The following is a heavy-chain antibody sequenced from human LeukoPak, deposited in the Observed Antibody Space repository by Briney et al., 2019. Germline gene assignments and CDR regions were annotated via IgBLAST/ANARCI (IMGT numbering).Heavy chain of an antibody. Sequence: SETLSLTCTVSGGSISSYYWSWIRQPPGKGLEWIGYIYYSGSTNYNPSLKSRVTISVDTSKNQFSLKLSSVTAADTAVYYCARRLVWRSSSWFDYWGQGTLVTVSS. CDR2: IYYSGST. J-gene: IGHJ4*02. CDR3: ARRLVWRSSSWFDY. V-gene: IGHV4-59*08. D-gene: IGHD6-13*01. CDR1: GGSISSYY.